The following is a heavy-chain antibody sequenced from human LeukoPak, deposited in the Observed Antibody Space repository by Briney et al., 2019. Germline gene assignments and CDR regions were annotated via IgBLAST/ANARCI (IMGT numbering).Heavy chain of an antibody. CDR1: GFTFDDYA. CDR3: AKVALTGTTLTYFDY. CDR2: ISGSGGST. Sequence: PGRSLRLSCAASGFTFDDYAMSWVRQAPGKGLEWDSAISGSGGSTYYADSVKGRFTISRDNSKNTLYLQMNSLRAEDTAVYYCAKVALTGTTLTYFDYWGQGTLVTVSS. J-gene: IGHJ4*02. V-gene: IGHV3-23*01. D-gene: IGHD1-7*01.